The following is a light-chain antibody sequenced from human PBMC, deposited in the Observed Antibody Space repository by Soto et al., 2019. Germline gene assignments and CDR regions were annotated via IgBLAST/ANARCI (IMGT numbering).Light chain of an antibody. CDR2: DAS. CDR3: QQRSDWPLT. CDR1: QSVSNY. V-gene: IGKV3-11*01. J-gene: IGKJ4*01. Sequence: DIVVTQSPATLSMSPGERVTLSCRASQSVSNYLAWYQQKPGQAHRLLIYDASKRATGIPARFSGRGSGTDFTRTISSLEPEEFAVYYCQQRSDWPLTFGGGTKVEIK.